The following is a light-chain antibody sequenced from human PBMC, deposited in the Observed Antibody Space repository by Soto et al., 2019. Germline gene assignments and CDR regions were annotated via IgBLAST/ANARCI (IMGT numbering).Light chain of an antibody. CDR3: QQYGSSPWT. CDR1: QSVSSSY. V-gene: IGKV3-20*01. Sequence: ERVLTQSPGTLSLSPGERATLSCRASQSVSSSYLAWYQQKPGQAPRPLIYGASSRATGIPDRFSGSGSGTDFTLTISRLEPEDFAVYYCQQYGSSPWTFGQGTKVDIK. CDR2: GAS. J-gene: IGKJ1*01.